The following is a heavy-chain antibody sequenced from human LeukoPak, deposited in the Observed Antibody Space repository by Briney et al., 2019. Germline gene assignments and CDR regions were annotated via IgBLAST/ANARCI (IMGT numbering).Heavy chain of an antibody. CDR2: IIPILHIT. CDR1: RGTFSRYA. J-gene: IGHJ4*02. D-gene: IGHD3-3*01. CDR3: ARDLWSNYYNRPQQIDY. V-gene: IGHV1-69*04. Sequence: SVKVSCKASRGTFSRYAFSWVRQAPGQGLEWMGRIIPILHITNYAQKFQGRVTITADKSTSTAYMEVSSLRSEDTAVYYCARDLWSNYYNRPQQIDYWGQGTLVTVSS.